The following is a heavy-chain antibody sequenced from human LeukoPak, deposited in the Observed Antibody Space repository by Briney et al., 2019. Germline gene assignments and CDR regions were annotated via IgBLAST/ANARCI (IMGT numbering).Heavy chain of an antibody. Sequence: GGSLRLSCAGSGFSLNSYWMHWVRQAPGKGLEWVSGIKTDGSITTYADSVRGRFTISRDNDKNTLYLQMNSLRAEDTAVYYCARDPRISTVLTPLDYWGQGTLVTVSS. CDR2: IKTDGSIT. CDR1: GFSLNSYW. J-gene: IGHJ4*02. CDR3: ARDPRISTVLTPLDY. V-gene: IGHV3-74*01. D-gene: IGHD4-17*01.